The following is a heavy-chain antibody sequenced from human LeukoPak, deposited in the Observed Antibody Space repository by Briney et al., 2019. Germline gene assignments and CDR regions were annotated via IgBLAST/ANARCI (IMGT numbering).Heavy chain of an antibody. CDR2: ILPIFGTA. V-gene: IGHV1-69*13. D-gene: IGHD1-26*01. J-gene: IGHJ4*02. CDR3: ARDREAGGSYYLEY. CDR1: AGTFSTYA. Sequence: SVNVSCKASAGTFSTYAISWVRQAPGQGLEWMGGILPIFGTANYAQKFQGRVTITADESTSTAYMELSSLRSEDTALYYCARDREAGGSYYLEYWGQGALGTVSS.